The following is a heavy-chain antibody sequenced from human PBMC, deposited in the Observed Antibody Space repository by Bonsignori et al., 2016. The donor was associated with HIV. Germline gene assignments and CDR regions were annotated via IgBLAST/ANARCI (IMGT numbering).Heavy chain of an antibody. V-gene: IGHV4-34*01. D-gene: IGHD2-2*01. Sequence: WIRQPPGKGLEWIAEINPNGITNFNPSLKSRVTISVDTSKNQFSLKVTSVTAADTAIYYCARGQVVVVSAAIGSDWFDPWGQGTLVTVSS. CDR2: INPNGIT. J-gene: IGHJ5*02. CDR3: ARGQVVVVSAAIGSDWFDP.